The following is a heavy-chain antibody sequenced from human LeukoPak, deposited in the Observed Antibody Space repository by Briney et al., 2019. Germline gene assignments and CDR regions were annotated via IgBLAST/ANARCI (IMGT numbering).Heavy chain of an antibody. V-gene: IGHV3-21*01. Sequence: GGSLRLSCAASGFTFDDYAMNWVRQAPGKGLEWVSSISSSSSYIYYADSVKGRFTISRDNAKNSLYLQMNSLRAEDTAVYYCARGTGTDYWGQGTLVTVSS. D-gene: IGHD1-1*01. CDR2: ISSSSSYI. CDR1: GFTFDDYA. J-gene: IGHJ4*02. CDR3: ARGTGTDY.